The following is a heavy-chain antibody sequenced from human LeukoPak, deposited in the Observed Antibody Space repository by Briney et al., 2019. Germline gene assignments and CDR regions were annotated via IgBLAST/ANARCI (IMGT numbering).Heavy chain of an antibody. J-gene: IGHJ6*03. Sequence: ASVKVSCKASGYTFTSYAMHWVRQAPGQRLEWMGWINAGNGNTKYSQKFQGRVTITRDTSASTAYMELSSLRSEDTAVYYCARGGSPGYYYYMDVWGKGTTVTVSS. D-gene: IGHD3-10*01. V-gene: IGHV1-3*01. CDR2: INAGNGNT. CDR3: ARGGSPGYYYYMDV. CDR1: GYTFTSYA.